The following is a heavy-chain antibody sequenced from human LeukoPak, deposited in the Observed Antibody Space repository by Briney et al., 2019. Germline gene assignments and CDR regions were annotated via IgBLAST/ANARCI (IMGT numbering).Heavy chain of an antibody. J-gene: IGHJ4*02. CDR3: AKGNYGSGTAIDY. Sequence: GGSLRLSCAASGFTFSSYGMHRVRQAPGKRLEWVAVISYDGSNKYYADSVKGRFTISRDNSKNTLYLQMNSLGAEDTAVYYCAKGNYGSGTAIDYWGQGTLVTVSS. CDR1: GFTFSSYG. D-gene: IGHD3-10*01. CDR2: ISYDGSNK. V-gene: IGHV3-30*18.